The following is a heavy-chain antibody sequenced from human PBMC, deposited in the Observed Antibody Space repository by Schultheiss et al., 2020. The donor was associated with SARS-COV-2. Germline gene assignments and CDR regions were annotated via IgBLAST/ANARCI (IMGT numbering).Heavy chain of an antibody. J-gene: IGHJ2*01. CDR1: GFTFSRYD. D-gene: IGHD6-19*01. Sequence: GGSLRLSCAASGFTFSRYDMHWVRQATGRGLDWVSAIGTAGDPFYPGSVKGRFTISRENAKNSLYLQMNSLRAGDTAVYYCARGGSGWFREGTHPDWYFDLWGRGTLVTSPQ. CDR3: ARGGSGWFREGTHPDWYFDL. CDR2: IGTAGDP. V-gene: IGHV3-13*05.